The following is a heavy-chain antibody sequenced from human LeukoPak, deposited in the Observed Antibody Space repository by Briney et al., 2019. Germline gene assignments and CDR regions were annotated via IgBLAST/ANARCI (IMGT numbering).Heavy chain of an antibody. CDR1: GFTFSNHG. J-gene: IGHJ4*02. V-gene: IGHV3-23*01. CDR3: AKDQGSGLGSYSWGYFDY. Sequence: PGGTLRLSCAASGFTFSNHGMNWVRQAPGKGLEWLSGVSPPGGSAVHADPVKGRFTISRDNSRNMMYLQMNSLRAEDTAVYYCAKDQGSGLGSYSWGYFDYWGQGILVTVSS. D-gene: IGHD3-16*01. CDR2: VSPPGGSA.